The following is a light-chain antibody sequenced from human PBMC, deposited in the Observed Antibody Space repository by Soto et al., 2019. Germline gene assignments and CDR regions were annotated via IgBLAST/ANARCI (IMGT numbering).Light chain of an antibody. Sequence: DIQMTQSPSILSASVGDRVTITCRASQSIGSWLAWYQQKPGQAPNLLIYKASNLESGVPSRFSGSGSGTEFTLTISSLQPDDFATYYCQQYTSYPLTFGGGTKV. V-gene: IGKV1-5*03. CDR3: QQYTSYPLT. J-gene: IGKJ4*01. CDR1: QSIGSW. CDR2: KAS.